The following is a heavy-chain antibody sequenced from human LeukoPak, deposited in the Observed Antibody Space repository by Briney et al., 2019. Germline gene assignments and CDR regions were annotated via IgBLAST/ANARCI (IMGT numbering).Heavy chain of an antibody. CDR2: ISGSGGST. V-gene: IGHV3-23*01. CDR3: ARLAVRGYRYLDNWFDP. Sequence: PGGSLRLSCAASGFTFSSYAMSWVRQAPGKGLEWVSAISGSGGSTYYADSVKGRFTISRDNSKNTLYLQMNSLRAEDTAVYYCARLAVRGYRYLDNWFDPWGQGTLVTVSS. D-gene: IGHD3-10*01. J-gene: IGHJ5*02. CDR1: GFTFSSYA.